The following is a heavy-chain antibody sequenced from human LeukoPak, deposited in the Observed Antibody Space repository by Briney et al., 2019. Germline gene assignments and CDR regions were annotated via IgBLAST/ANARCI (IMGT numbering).Heavy chain of an antibody. J-gene: IGHJ4*02. Sequence: PSETLSLTCAVYGGSFSGYYWSWIRQPPGKGLEWIGEINHSGSTNYNPSLKSRVTISVDTYKNQFSLKLSSVTAADTAVYYCARAVLRGGKKYYFDYWGQGTLVTVSS. CDR3: ARAVLRGGKKYYFDY. V-gene: IGHV4-34*01. D-gene: IGHD3-10*01. CDR2: INHSGST. CDR1: GGSFSGYY.